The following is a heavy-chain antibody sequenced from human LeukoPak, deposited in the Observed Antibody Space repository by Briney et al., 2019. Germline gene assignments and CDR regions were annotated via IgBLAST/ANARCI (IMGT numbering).Heavy chain of an antibody. CDR2: INHSGST. J-gene: IGHJ6*03. CDR1: GGSFSGYY. Sequence: EPSGTLSLTCAVYGGSFSGYYWSWIRQPPGKGLEWIGEINHSGSTNYNPSLKSRVTISVDTSKNQFSLKLRSVTAADTAVYYCARGHKEDYYYYMDVWGKGTTVTVSS. CDR3: ARGHKEDYYYYMDV. V-gene: IGHV4-34*01.